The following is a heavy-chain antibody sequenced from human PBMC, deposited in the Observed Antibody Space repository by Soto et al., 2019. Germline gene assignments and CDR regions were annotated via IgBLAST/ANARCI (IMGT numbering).Heavy chain of an antibody. V-gene: IGHV4-39*01. J-gene: IGHJ4*02. CDR1: GGSISSSIYY. Sequence: QLQLQESGPRLVKPSETLSLTCTVSGGSISSSIYYWGWIRQSPGKGLEWIGNVYYSGSTYYNPSLQRRVTISVDTSKNQFSLRLNSVTASDTAVYYCARRLAVTGTLEYYFDYWGQGSLVTVSS. CDR3: ARRLAVTGTLEYYFDY. CDR2: VYYSGST. D-gene: IGHD6-19*01.